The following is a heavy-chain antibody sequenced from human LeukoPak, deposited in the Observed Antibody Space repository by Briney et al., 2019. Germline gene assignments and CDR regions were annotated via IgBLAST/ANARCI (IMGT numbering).Heavy chain of an antibody. V-gene: IGHV3-64*04. Sequence: GGSLRLSCSASGFTFSSYAMHWVRQAPGKGLEYVSAISSNGGSTYYADSVKGRFTISRDNSKNTLYLQMNSLRAEDTAVYYCAKALLRYFDWTFDYWGQGTLVTVSS. J-gene: IGHJ4*02. CDR2: ISSNGGST. D-gene: IGHD3-9*01. CDR3: AKALLRYFDWTFDY. CDR1: GFTFSSYA.